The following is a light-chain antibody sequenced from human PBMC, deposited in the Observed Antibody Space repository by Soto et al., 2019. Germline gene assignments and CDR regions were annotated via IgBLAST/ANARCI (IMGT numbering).Light chain of an antibody. V-gene: IGLV2-23*01. CDR3: CSNAGSSTWV. J-gene: IGLJ3*02. CDR1: SSDVGSYNL. Sequence: QSVLTQPASVSGTPGQWITIYCTGTSSDVGSYNLVSWYQQHPGKAPKLLIYEDSKRPSGVSNRFSGSKSGNTAALTSSGLQAEDEDDYYFCSNAGSSTWVFGGGTKLTVL. CDR2: EDS.